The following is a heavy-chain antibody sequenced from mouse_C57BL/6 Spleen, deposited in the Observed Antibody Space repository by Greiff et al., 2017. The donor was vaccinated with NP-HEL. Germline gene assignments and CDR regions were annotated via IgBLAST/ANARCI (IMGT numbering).Heavy chain of an antibody. D-gene: IGHD1-1*01. Sequence: DVMLVESGGGLVQPGGSLSLSCAASGFTFTDYYMSWVRQPPGKALEWLGFIRNKANGYTTEYSASVKGRFTISRDNSQSILYLQMNALRAEDSATYYCARYHYYGSSHYFDYWGQGTTLTVSS. J-gene: IGHJ2*01. CDR1: GFTFTDYY. CDR3: ARYHYYGSSHYFDY. CDR2: IRNKANGYTT. V-gene: IGHV7-3*01.